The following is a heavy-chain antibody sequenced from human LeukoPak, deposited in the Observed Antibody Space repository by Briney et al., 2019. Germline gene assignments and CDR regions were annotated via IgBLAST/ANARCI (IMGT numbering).Heavy chain of an antibody. J-gene: IGHJ4*02. Sequence: QAGGSLRLSCAASGFTFSSYAMSWVRQAPGKGLEWVSTIGDNGDSTYYADSVKGRFTISRDNSKNTLDLQTNSLRAQDTAVYYCAKYDYGGNPNEYYFGYWGQGTLVTVSS. V-gene: IGHV3-23*01. CDR2: IGDNGDST. CDR3: AKYDYGGNPNEYYFGY. D-gene: IGHD4-23*01. CDR1: GFTFSSYA.